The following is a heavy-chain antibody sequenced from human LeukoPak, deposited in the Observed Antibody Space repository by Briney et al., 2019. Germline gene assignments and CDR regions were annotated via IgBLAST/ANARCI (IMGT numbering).Heavy chain of an antibody. D-gene: IGHD2-15*01. CDR1: EFTFSNYW. CDR2: ISGDGRST. CDR3: ARDTLFCSGGYCYHDI. Sequence: PGGSLRLSCAASEFTFSNYWMHWVRQAPGKGLVWVSRISGDGRSTSYADSVKGRFTISRDNAKNTMYLQMNSLRAEDTAVYYCARDTLFCSGGYCYHDIWGQGTMVTVSS. J-gene: IGHJ3*02. V-gene: IGHV3-74*01.